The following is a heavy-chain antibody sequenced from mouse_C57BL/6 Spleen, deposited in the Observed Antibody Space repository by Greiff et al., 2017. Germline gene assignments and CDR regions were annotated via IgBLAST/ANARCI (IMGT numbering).Heavy chain of an antibody. J-gene: IGHJ1*03. Sequence: QVQLHQPGAELVRPGSSVKLSCKASGYTFTSYWMHWVKQRPIQGLEWIGNIDPSDSETHYNQKFKDKATLTVDKSSSTAYMQLSSLTSEDSAVYYCASYYYGSSYGYFDVWGTGTTVTVSS. CDR2: IDPSDSET. CDR3: ASYYYGSSYGYFDV. D-gene: IGHD1-1*01. CDR1: GYTFTSYW. V-gene: IGHV1-52*01.